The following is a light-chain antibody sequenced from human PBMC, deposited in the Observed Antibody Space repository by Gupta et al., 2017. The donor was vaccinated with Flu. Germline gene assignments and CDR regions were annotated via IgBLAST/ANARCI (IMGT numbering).Light chain of an antibody. CDR1: SSNIGSNT. CDR3: AAWAGSLDGFWV. V-gene: IGLV1-44*01. J-gene: IGLJ3*02. Sequence: VTTSCSGSSSNIGSNTVACYQQLPAKAPHLLIYSNNLRPSGVPARFSCSTSGASASPAISGLQPEDEADDYCAAWAGSLDGFWVFGGGTKVTVL. CDR2: SNN.